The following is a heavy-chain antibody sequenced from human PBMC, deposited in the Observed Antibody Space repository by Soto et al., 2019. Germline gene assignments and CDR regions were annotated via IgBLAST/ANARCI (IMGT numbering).Heavy chain of an antibody. V-gene: IGHV3-21*05. D-gene: IGHD5-12*01. CDR3: AKSYDPPGPDP. J-gene: IGHJ5*02. CDR2: ISSSSSDT. Sequence: GGSLRLSCAASGFTFSRDSMRLVRQAPGKGLECVSYISSSSSDTNYADSVKGRFTISRDNAKNSLYLQINSLRAEDTAVYYCAKSYDPPGPDPWGQATLVNVSS. CDR1: GFTFSRDS.